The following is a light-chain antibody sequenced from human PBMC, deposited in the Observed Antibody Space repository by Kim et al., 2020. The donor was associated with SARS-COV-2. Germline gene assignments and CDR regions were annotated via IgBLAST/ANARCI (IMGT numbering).Light chain of an antibody. CDR3: QQFGRSPYT. J-gene: IGKJ2*01. CDR2: AAC. V-gene: IGKV3-20*01. Sequence: PGESAPLSCRASQSVSSSYLAWYQQKPGQAPRLLIYAACSRATVIPDRFSGSGSGTDFTLTISRLEPEDSAVYSCQQFGRSPYTFGQGTKLEI. CDR1: QSVSSSY.